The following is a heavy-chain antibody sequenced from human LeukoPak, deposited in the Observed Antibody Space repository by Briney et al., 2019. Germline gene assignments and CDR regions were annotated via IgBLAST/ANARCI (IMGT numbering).Heavy chain of an antibody. CDR2: ISGSGGST. CDR1: GFTFSSYG. J-gene: IGHJ6*03. CDR3: ARDHCQERDCNHYYYYMDV. D-gene: IGHD2-21*02. V-gene: IGHV3-23*01. Sequence: GGSLRLSCAASGFTFSSYGMTWVRQAPGKGLEWVSGISGSGGSTYYADSLKGRFTISRDNSKNTLYLQMNSLRAEDTAVYYCARDHCQERDCNHYYYYMDVRGKGTTVTVSS.